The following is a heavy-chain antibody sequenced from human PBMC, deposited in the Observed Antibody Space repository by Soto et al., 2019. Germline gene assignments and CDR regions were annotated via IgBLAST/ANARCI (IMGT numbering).Heavy chain of an antibody. D-gene: IGHD2-15*01. Sequence: SVKVSCKASGGTFSSYAISWMRQAPGQGLEWMGGIIPIFGTANYAQKFQGRVTITADESTSTAYMELSSLRSEDTAVYYCARRAPNCSGGSCSSPPYYYYYGMDVWGQGTTVTVSS. V-gene: IGHV1-69*13. CDR2: IIPIFGTA. CDR1: GGTFSSYA. J-gene: IGHJ6*02. CDR3: ARRAPNCSGGSCSSPPYYYYYGMDV.